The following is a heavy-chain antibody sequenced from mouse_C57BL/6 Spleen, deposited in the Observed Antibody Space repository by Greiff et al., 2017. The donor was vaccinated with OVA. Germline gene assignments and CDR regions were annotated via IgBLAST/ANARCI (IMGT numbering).Heavy chain of an antibody. V-gene: IGHV6-3*01. D-gene: IGHD2-2*01. CDR3: TGPFYYGYDQGDY. CDR1: GFTFSNYW. CDR2: IRLKSDNYAT. Sequence: EVKVEESGGGLVQPGGSMKLSCVASGFTFSNYWMNWVRQSPEKGLEWVAQIRLKSDNYATHYAESVKGRFTISRDDSKSSVYLQMNNLRAEDTGIYYCTGPFYYGYDQGDYWGQGTTLTVSS. J-gene: IGHJ2*01.